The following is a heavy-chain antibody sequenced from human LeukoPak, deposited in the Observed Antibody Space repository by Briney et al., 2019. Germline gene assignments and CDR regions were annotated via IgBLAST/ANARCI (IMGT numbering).Heavy chain of an antibody. CDR1: GGTFSSYA. V-gene: IGHV1-69*05. D-gene: IGHD1-26*01. Sequence: GSSVKVSCKASGGTFSSYAISWVRQASGQGLEWMGRIIPIFGTANYAQKFQGRVTITTDESTSTAYMELSSLRSEDTAVYYCARAYSGSYVLDAFDIWGQGTMVTVSS. CDR3: ARAYSGSYVLDAFDI. CDR2: IIPIFGTA. J-gene: IGHJ3*02.